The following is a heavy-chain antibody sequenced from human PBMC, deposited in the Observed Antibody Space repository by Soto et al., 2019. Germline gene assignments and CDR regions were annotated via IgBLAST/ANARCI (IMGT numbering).Heavy chain of an antibody. J-gene: IGHJ4*02. Sequence: QVQLVQSGAEVKKPGASVKVSCKASGYTFTSYGIIWVRQAPGQGLEWMGWISAYNGNTNYAQKFQGRVTMTTDTSTSAAYMELGRLRSDDTAVYDGARDGYSYGPKLDFWGQGTLVTVSS. CDR1: GYTFTSYG. CDR3: ARDGYSYGPKLDF. D-gene: IGHD5-18*01. V-gene: IGHV1-18*01. CDR2: ISAYNGNT.